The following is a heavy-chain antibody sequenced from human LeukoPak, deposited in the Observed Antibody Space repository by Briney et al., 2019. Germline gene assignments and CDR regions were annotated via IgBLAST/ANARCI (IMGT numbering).Heavy chain of an antibody. D-gene: IGHD6-13*01. CDR1: GYTFISYG. CDR3: ARAGRKLPSNSWYGDFDY. J-gene: IGHJ4*02. V-gene: IGHV1-18*01. Sequence: ASVKVSCKASGYTFISYGISWVRQAPGQGLEWMGWISAYNGNTNYAQKLQGRVTMTTDTSTSTGYMELRSLRSDDTAVYYCARAGRKLPSNSWYGDFDYWGQGTLVTVSS. CDR2: ISAYNGNT.